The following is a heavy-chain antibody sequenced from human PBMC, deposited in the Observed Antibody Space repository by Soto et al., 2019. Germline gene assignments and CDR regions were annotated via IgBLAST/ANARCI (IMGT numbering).Heavy chain of an antibody. CDR3: ATWHEREHAYDV. CDR1: GFTISGQKY. Sequence: DGQLVESGGGLIQPGESLRLSCGAFGFTISGQKYVAWVRQAPGKGLEWVSALYDIDGSFYADSVKGRFTTSSDSSKTTVYLQMNDLRPDDTAVYYCATWHEREHAYDVWGLGTTVTVSS. V-gene: IGHV3-53*01. J-gene: IGHJ3*01. D-gene: IGHD1-1*01. CDR2: LYDIDGS.